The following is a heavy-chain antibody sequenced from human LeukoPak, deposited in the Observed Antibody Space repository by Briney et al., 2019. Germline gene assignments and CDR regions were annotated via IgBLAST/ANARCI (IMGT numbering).Heavy chain of an antibody. V-gene: IGHV3-21*01. J-gene: IGHJ4*02. CDR2: ISSSSTYI. CDR1: GFRFSSDT. D-gene: IGHD5-24*01. Sequence: GGSLRLFCAASGFRFSSDTMNWVRQAPGKGLEWVSSISSSSTYIYYADSVKRGFTSSRDNAKNSLYLQMNSLIAEDTAVYYCAREGDGYNLPLHFDYWGQGTLVTVSS. CDR3: AREGDGYNLPLHFDY.